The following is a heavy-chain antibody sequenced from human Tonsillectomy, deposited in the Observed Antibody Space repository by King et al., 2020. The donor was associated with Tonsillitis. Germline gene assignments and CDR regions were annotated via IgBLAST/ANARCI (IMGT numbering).Heavy chain of an antibody. Sequence: VQLVESGAEVKKPGASVKVSCKASGYTFTSFGISWVRLAPGQGLEWMGWVSAYACNTNYAQKLQGRVTMTTDSSTSTAYMELRSLRSDDTAVYYCARDPGYSSGWYLDYWGQGTLVTVSS. CDR1: GYTFTSFG. V-gene: IGHV1-18*01. CDR2: VSAYACNT. J-gene: IGHJ4*02. D-gene: IGHD6-19*01. CDR3: ARDPGYSSGWYLDY.